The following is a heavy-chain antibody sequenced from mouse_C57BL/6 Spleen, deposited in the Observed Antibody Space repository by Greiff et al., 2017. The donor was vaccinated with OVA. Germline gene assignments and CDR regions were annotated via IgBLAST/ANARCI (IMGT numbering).Heavy chain of an antibody. Sequence: VQLKESGPGLVQPSQSLSITCTVSGFSLTSYGVHWVRQSPGKGLEWLGVIWSGGSTDYNAAFISRLSISKDNSKSQVFFKMNSLQADDTAIYYCATYDGYFYYFDYWGQGTTLTVSS. CDR2: IWSGGST. V-gene: IGHV2-2*01. CDR3: ATYDGYFYYFDY. CDR1: GFSLTSYG. J-gene: IGHJ2*01. D-gene: IGHD2-3*01.